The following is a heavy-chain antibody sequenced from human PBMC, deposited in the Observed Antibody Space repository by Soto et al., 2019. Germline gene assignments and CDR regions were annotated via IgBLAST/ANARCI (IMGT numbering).Heavy chain of an antibody. CDR1: GLTVSNNY. CDR2: IYPGGST. D-gene: IGHD3-22*01. CDR3: ARGYYYIS. Sequence: EVQLVESGGGLIQPGGSLRLSCAASGLTVSNNYMSWVRQAPGKGLEWVSVIYPGGSTYYADSVKCRVTISRDSSKNTRYLQMTTLRDEETPLYSCARGYYYISWRQGTLVTVSS. J-gene: IGHJ5*02. V-gene: IGHV3-53*01.